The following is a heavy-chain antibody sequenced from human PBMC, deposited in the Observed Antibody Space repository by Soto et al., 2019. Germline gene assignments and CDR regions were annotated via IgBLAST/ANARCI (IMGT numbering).Heavy chain of an antibody. J-gene: IGHJ6*02. Sequence: PSETLSLTCTVSGGSISSSSYYWGWIRQPPGKGLEWIGSIFYSGSTYYNPSLKSRVTISVDTSKNQFSLRLSSVTAADTAVYYCVCIFSGGYSYGFPSYGLDVSGQGTTVTLSS. V-gene: IGHV4-39*01. CDR1: GGSISSSSYY. CDR2: IFYSGST. CDR3: VCIFSGGYSYGFPSYGLDV. D-gene: IGHD5-18*01.